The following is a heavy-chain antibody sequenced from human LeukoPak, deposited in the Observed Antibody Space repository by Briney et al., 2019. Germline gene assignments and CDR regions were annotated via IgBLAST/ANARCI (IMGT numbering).Heavy chain of an antibody. J-gene: IGHJ4*02. D-gene: IGHD6-19*01. CDR2: ISSSSSYI. CDR1: GFTFSSYS. Sequence: GGSLRLSCAASGFTFSSYSMNWVRQAPGKGLEWVSSISSSSSYIYYADSVKGRFTISRDNAKNSLYLQMNSLRAEDTAVYYCARGSSGWRYYFDYWGQGTLVTVSS. V-gene: IGHV3-21*01. CDR3: ARGSSGWRYYFDY.